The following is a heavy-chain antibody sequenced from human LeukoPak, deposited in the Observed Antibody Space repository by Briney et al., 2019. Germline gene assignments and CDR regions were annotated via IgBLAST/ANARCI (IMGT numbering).Heavy chain of an antibody. CDR3: AKDYCSSTSCYDYYYMDV. D-gene: IGHD2-2*01. CDR1: GFTFDDYT. Sequence: GGSLRLSCAASGFTFDDYTMHWVRQAPGKGLEWVSLISWDGGSTYYADSVKGRFTISRDNSKNSLYLQMNSLRTEDTALYYCAKDYCSSTSCYDYYYMDVWGKGTTVTVSS. CDR2: ISWDGGST. V-gene: IGHV3-43*01. J-gene: IGHJ6*03.